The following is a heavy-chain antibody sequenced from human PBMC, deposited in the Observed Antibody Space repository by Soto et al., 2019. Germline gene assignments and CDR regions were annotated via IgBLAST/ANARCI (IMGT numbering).Heavy chain of an antibody. CDR2: TSSDGSDK. CDR3: ARWGTTGGLDV. Sequence: VQLVESGGGVVQPGTSLRVSCAGSGFTFRSYVIHWVRQAPGKGLEWVALTSSDGSDKYYADSVRGRFTISRDNSRNTVDLQMDSLRLEDTALYYCARWGTTGGLDVWGQGTLVSVSS. D-gene: IGHD3-16*01. V-gene: IGHV3-30*03. CDR1: GFTFRSYV. J-gene: IGHJ1*01.